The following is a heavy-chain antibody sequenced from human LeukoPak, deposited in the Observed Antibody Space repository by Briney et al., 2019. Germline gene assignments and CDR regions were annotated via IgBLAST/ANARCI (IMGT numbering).Heavy chain of an antibody. D-gene: IGHD3-22*01. Sequence: PGASVKVSCKASGYTFTSYGISWVRQAPEQGLEWMAWISAYSGNTNYAQKLQGRVTMTTDTSTSTAYMELRSLRSDDTAVYYCARDATYYYDSSGYPDAFDIWGQGTMVTVSS. V-gene: IGHV1-18*01. CDR3: ARDATYYYDSSGYPDAFDI. J-gene: IGHJ3*02. CDR1: GYTFTSYG. CDR2: ISAYSGNT.